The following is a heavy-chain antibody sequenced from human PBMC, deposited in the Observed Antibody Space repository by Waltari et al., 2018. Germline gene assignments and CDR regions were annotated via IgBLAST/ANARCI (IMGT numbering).Heavy chain of an antibody. CDR3: STFGNVGATTTTFDY. CDR2: LKSTTDGGTT. V-gene: IGHV3-15*01. CDR1: GFPINSAW. J-gene: IGHJ4*02. D-gene: IGHD1-26*01. Sequence: EVQLVESGGDLVKPGGSLRLSCTASGFPINSAWMHWVRQAPGKGLEWVGRLKSTTDGGTTDYGAPVKGRFTISRDDSKNTLYLQMNSLRTDDTAVYYCSTFGNVGATTTTFDYWGQGTLVTVSS.